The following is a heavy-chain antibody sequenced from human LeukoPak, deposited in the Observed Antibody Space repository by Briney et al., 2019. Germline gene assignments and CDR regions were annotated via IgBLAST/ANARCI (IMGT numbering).Heavy chain of an antibody. J-gene: IGHJ4*02. CDR2: IYPGDSDT. CDR3: ARSVTPVVVPAAIPGEWDY. Sequence: GESLKISCNGFGYSFTSYWIGWVRQIPGKGLEWMGIIYPGDSDTRYSPSFQGQATISADKSISTAYLQWSSLKASDTAMYYCARSVTPVVVPAAIPGEWDYWGQGTLVTVSS. D-gene: IGHD2-2*02. V-gene: IGHV5-51*01. CDR1: GYSFTSYW.